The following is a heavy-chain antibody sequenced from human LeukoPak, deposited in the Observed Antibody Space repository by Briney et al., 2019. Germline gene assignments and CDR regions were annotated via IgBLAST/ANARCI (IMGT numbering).Heavy chain of an antibody. CDR3: ARHRIAGLYPNWFDP. J-gene: IGHJ5*02. V-gene: IGHV4-38-2*01. CDR2: IYHSGST. D-gene: IGHD2-15*01. Sequence: SETLSLTCAVSGYSISSGYYWSWIRQPPGKGLEWIGSIYHSGSTYYNPSLKSRVTISVDTSKNQFSLKLSSVTAADTAVYYCARHRIAGLYPNWFDPWGQGTLVTVSS. CDR1: GYSISSGYY.